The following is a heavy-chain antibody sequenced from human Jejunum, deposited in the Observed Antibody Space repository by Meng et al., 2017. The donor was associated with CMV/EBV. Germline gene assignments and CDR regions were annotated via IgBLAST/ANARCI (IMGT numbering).Heavy chain of an antibody. CDR3: AKDTGRYDFYAMDV. CDR1: GFTVDDYA. D-gene: IGHD3/OR15-3a*01. J-gene: IGHJ6*02. CDR2: ISWNGATK. Sequence: GFTVDDYAIHWVRQAPGKGLEWVSAISWNGATKGYADSVKYRFTISRDNAKRSVYLEINSLRPEDTAFYYCAKDTGRYDFYAMDVWGQGTTVTVSS. V-gene: IGHV3-9*01.